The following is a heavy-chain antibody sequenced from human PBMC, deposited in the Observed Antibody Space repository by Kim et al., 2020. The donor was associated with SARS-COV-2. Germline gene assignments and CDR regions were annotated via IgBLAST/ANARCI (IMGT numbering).Heavy chain of an antibody. V-gene: IGHV3-13*04. CDR3: ARARHVSSGYYRDAFDI. CDR2: IGTAGDT. Sequence: GGSLRLSCAASGFTFSSYDMHWVRQATGKGLEWVSAIGTAGDTYYPGSVKGRFTISRENAKNSLYLQMNSLRAGDTAVYYCARARHVSSGYYRDAFDIWGQGRMVTVSS. CDR1: GFTFSSYD. J-gene: IGHJ3*02. D-gene: IGHD3-22*01.